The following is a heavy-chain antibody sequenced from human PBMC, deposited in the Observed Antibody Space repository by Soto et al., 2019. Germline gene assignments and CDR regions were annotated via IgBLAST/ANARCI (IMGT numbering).Heavy chain of an antibody. CDR1: GGSISSSSYY. D-gene: IGHD1-26*01. V-gene: IGHV4-39*01. CDR3: TRGLFSGSSYSGSWYYFDS. Sequence: SETLSLTCTVSGGSISSSSYYWGWIRQPPGKGLEWIGSIYYSGSTYYNPSLKSRVTISVDTSKNQFSLKLSSVTAADTAVYYCTRGLFSGSSYSGSWYYFDSWGQGTMVTVSS. CDR2: IYYSGST. J-gene: IGHJ4*02.